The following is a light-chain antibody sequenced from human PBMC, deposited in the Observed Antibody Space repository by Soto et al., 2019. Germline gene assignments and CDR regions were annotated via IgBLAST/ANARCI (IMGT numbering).Light chain of an antibody. V-gene: IGKV3D-15*01. CDR3: QQYNDWPLT. Sequence: EIVLTQSPVTLSVSPGERVTLSCRASQSVSSNLAWYQQKPGQAPSLLISGAFTRATGIPARFSGSGSGTEFTLTISRLQSEDFALYYCQQYNDWPLTFGQGTRLEIK. J-gene: IGKJ5*01. CDR2: GAF. CDR1: QSVSSN.